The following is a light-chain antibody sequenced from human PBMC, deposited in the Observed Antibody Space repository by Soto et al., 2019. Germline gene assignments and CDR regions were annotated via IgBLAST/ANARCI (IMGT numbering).Light chain of an antibody. J-gene: IGKJ1*01. CDR1: QSVSNNF. CDR3: QQYGSSPPT. Sequence: EIVLTQSPGTLSLSPGERAALSCRVSQSVSNNFLAWYQRKPGQAPRLLIYGASYRATDIPYRFSGSGSGTDFTLTITRLEPDDFAVYYCQQYGSSPPTFGQGTKVEVK. V-gene: IGKV3-20*01. CDR2: GAS.